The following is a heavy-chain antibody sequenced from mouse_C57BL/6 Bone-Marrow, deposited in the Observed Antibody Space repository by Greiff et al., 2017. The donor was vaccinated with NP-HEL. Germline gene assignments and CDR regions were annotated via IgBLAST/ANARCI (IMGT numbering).Heavy chain of an antibody. CDR3: ARWLAWFAY. CDR1: GYTFTSYW. V-gene: IGHV1-59*01. CDR2: IDPSDSYT. Sequence: QVQLQQPGAELVRPGTSVKLSCKASGYTFTSYWMHRVKQRPGQGLEWIGVIDPSDSYTNYNQKFKGKATLTVDTSSSTAYMQLSSLTSEDSAVYYCARWLAWFAYWGQGTLVTVSA. J-gene: IGHJ3*01. D-gene: IGHD3-1*01.